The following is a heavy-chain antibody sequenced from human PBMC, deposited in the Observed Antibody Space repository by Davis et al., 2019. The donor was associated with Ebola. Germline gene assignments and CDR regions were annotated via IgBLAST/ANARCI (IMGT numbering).Heavy chain of an antibody. CDR1: GFTFDDYA. J-gene: IGHJ4*02. D-gene: IGHD4-17*01. V-gene: IGHV3-69-1*01. CDR2: LYSRGST. CDR3: ARGYGDPNFDY. Sequence: GESLKISCAASGFTFDDYAMHWVRQAPGKGLEWVSTLYSRGSTNYADSVKGRFTISRDNAKNSLYLQVNSLRADDTAVYYCARGYGDPNFDYWGQGTLVTVSS.